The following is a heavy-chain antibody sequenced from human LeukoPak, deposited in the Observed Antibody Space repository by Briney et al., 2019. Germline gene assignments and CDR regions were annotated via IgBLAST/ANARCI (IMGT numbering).Heavy chain of an antibody. Sequence: PGGSLRLSCAASGFTFSTYWMTWVRQAPGKGLEWVANIKEDGREKYYMDSVKGRFTISRDNAKNTLYLQMNTVRAEDTAVYYCTRDTGCSGGTCYSFYDSWGQGTLVTVSS. V-gene: IGHV3-7*01. CDR3: TRDTGCSGGTCYSFYDS. CDR2: IKEDGREK. CDR1: GFTFSTYW. D-gene: IGHD2-15*01. J-gene: IGHJ4*02.